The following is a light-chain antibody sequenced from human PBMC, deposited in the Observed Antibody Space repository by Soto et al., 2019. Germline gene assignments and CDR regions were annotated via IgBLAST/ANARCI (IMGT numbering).Light chain of an antibody. CDR3: QQRTDWLT. CDR1: QSVRTS. J-gene: IGKJ4*01. CDR2: DAS. V-gene: IGKV3-11*01. Sequence: EIVLTQSPAALSLSPGERATLSCRASQSVRTSLAWFQQKPGQAPRLLIYDASNRATGIPARFSGSGSGTDFTLAISSLEPEDFAVYYCQQRTDWLTFGGGTKVEIK.